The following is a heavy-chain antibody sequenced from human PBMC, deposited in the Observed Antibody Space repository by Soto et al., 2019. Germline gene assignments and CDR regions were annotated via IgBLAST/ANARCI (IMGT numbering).Heavy chain of an antibody. CDR1: GDTFSTYA. V-gene: IGHV1-69*10. J-gene: IGHJ4*02. D-gene: IGHD3-22*01. CDR2: IIPILGTP. Sequence: SVKVSCKASGDTFSTYAISWVRQAPGQGLEWLGGIIPILGTPSYAQRFQGRVTITADKSTSTAYMELSSLRSEDTAVYYCARERSRYDRSGYYRPDNWGQGTLVTVSS. CDR3: ARERSRYDRSGYYRPDN.